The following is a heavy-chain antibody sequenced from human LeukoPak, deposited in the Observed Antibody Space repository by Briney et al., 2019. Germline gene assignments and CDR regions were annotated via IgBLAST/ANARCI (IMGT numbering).Heavy chain of an antibody. CDR2: INQGGSEK. Sequence: GGSPRLSCAASGFTFSSYWMSWVRQAPVKGVEWVANINQGGSEKYYVDSVRGRFTISRDNAKNSLYLQMNSLRADDTAVYYCARDVTALDSWGQGTLVTVSS. J-gene: IGHJ4*02. CDR3: ARDVTALDS. CDR1: GFTFSSYW. V-gene: IGHV3-7*01. D-gene: IGHD2-2*01.